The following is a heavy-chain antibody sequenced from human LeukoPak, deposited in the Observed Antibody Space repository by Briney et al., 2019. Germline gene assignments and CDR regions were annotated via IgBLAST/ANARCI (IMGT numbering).Heavy chain of an antibody. CDR2: IYHSGST. D-gene: IGHD3-22*01. V-gene: IGHV4-38-2*02. J-gene: IGHJ4*02. CDR1: GYSISSAYY. CDR3: ARYTWRYYYDSSGYSYFDY. Sequence: KTSETLSLTCTVSGYSISSAYYWGWIRQPPGKGLEWIGSIYHSGSTYYNPSLKSRVTISVDTSKNQFSLNLSSVTAADTAVYYCARYTWRYYYDSSGYSYFDYWGQGTLVTVSS.